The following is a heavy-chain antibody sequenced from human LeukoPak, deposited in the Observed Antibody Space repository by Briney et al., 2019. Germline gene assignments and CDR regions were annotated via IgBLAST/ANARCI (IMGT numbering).Heavy chain of an antibody. Sequence: GRSLRLSCAASGFTFSSYGMHWVRQAPGKGLEWVAVISYDGSNKYYADSVKGRFTISRDNSKNTLYLQMNSLRAEDTAVYYCARGISTYYYDSSGYYRDYWGQGTLVTVSS. J-gene: IGHJ4*02. CDR3: ARGISTYYYDSSGYYRDY. V-gene: IGHV3-30*03. CDR2: ISYDGSNK. D-gene: IGHD3-22*01. CDR1: GFTFSSYG.